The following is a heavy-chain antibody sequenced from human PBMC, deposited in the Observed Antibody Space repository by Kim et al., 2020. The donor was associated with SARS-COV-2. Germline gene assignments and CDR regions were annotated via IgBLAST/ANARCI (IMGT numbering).Heavy chain of an antibody. Sequence: GGSLRLSCAASGFTFSSYSMNWVRQAPGKGLEWVSSISSSSSYIYYADSVKGRFTISRDNAKNSLYLQMNSLRAEDTAVYYCARGEMATITPYYFDYWGQGTLVTVSS. D-gene: IGHD5-12*01. CDR3: ARGEMATITPYYFDY. CDR1: GFTFSSYS. J-gene: IGHJ4*02. CDR2: ISSSSSYI. V-gene: IGHV3-21*01.